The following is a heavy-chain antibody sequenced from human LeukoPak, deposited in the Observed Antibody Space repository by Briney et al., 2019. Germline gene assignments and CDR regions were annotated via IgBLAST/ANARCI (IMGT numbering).Heavy chain of an antibody. CDR1: GYTLSELS. CDR3: SSSGVEEWQGLHF. D-gene: IGHD3-3*01. V-gene: IGHV1-24*01. CDR2: FDVAETDT. J-gene: IGHJ4*02. Sequence: ASVKVFCKVSGYTLSELSMHWVRQSPGKGLEWMGGFDVAETDTIYAQKFQGRVTMTEDTSTDTAYMELNSLSSEDTAVYYCSSSGVEEWQGLHFWGQGTLVTVSS.